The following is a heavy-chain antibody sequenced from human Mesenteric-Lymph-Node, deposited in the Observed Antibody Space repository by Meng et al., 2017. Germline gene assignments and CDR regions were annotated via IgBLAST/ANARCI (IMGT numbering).Heavy chain of an antibody. CDR3: ASWRYDH. J-gene: IGHJ4*02. V-gene: IGHV6-1*01. Sequence: QTHALTCAISGDSVSSNNAAWNWIRLSPARGLEWLGRTYYRSKWYNGYAGYLRSRITVSADTSKNQSALQLDSVTPEDTAGYYCASWRYDHWGQGTLVTVSS. CDR1: GDSVSSNNAA. D-gene: IGHD1-1*01. CDR2: TYYRSKWYN.